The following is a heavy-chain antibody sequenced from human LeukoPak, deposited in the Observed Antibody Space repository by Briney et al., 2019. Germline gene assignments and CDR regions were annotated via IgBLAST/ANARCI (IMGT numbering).Heavy chain of an antibody. Sequence: PGGSLRLSCAASGFTFSSYAMSWVRQAPGKGLEWVSAISGSGGSTYYADSVRGRFTISRDNSKNTLYLQMNSLRAEDTAVYYCAKDPGASSSWYDYWGQGTLVTVSS. D-gene: IGHD6-13*01. CDR1: GFTFSSYA. V-gene: IGHV3-23*01. CDR3: AKDPGASSSWYDY. CDR2: ISGSGGST. J-gene: IGHJ4*02.